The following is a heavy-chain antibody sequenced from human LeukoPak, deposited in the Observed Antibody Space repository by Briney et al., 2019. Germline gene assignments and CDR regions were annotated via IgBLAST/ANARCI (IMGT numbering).Heavy chain of an antibody. CDR3: TREEFLHEIDSSGYFVY. D-gene: IGHD3-22*01. J-gene: IGHJ4*02. CDR1: GGSITGYY. V-gene: IGHV4-4*07. Sequence: SETLSLTCTVSGGSITGYYWNWIRQPAGQGLEWLGRVYSSGVGNYNPSLTSRVTMSVDTSKNQFSLKLTSLTAADTAVYYCTREEFLHEIDSSGYFVYWGQGTLVTVSS. CDR2: VYSSGVG.